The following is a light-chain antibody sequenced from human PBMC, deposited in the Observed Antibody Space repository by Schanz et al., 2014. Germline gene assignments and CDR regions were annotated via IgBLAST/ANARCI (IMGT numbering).Light chain of an antibody. Sequence: EIVMTQSPATLSVSPGERATLSCRASQSVSNKLAWYQHKPGQAPRLLIYGASTRATGIPARFSGSGSGTYFTLTISSLQSEDVATYYCQKYNSAPLPFGPGTKVDIK. CDR1: QSVSNK. CDR2: GAS. J-gene: IGKJ3*01. V-gene: IGKV3-15*01. CDR3: QKYNSAPLP.